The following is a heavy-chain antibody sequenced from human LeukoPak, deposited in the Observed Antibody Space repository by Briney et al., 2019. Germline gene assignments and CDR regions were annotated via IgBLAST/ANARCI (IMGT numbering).Heavy chain of an antibody. J-gene: IGHJ4*02. Sequence: GASVKVSCKVSGYTLTELSMHWVRQAPGKGLEWMGGFDPEDSETIYAQKFQGRVTMTEDTSTDTAYMELSSLRSEDTAVYYCATGLVGGSYGLFDYWGQGTLVTVSS. D-gene: IGHD1-26*01. V-gene: IGHV1-24*01. CDR1: GYTLTELS. CDR3: ATGLVGGSYGLFDY. CDR2: FDPEDSET.